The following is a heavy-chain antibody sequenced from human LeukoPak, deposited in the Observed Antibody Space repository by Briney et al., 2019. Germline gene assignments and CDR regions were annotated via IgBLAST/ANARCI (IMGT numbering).Heavy chain of an antibody. CDR2: IYLGDSDT. D-gene: IGHD3-22*01. V-gene: IGHV5-51*01. J-gene: IGHJ4*02. CDR1: GYSFTSYW. Sequence: GESLKISCKGSGYSFTSYWIGWVRQMPGKGLEWMGIIYLGDSDTRYSPSFHGQVTISANRSISTAYLQWSSLKASDTAMYYCARQIDYDSSGYSFDYWGQGTLVTVSS. CDR3: ARQIDYDSSGYSFDY.